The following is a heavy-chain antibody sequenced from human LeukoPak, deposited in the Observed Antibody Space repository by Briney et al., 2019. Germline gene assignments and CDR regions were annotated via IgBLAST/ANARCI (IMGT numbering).Heavy chain of an antibody. Sequence: PSETLSLTCAVYGGFFSGYYWSWIRQPLGKGLEWIGEINHSGSTNYNPSLKSRVTISVDTSKNQFSLKLSSVTAADTAVYYCARGRVGGDAFDIWGHATMVTVSS. CDR1: GGFFSGYY. D-gene: IGHD4-23*01. CDR3: ARGRVGGDAFDI. V-gene: IGHV4-34*01. CDR2: INHSGST. J-gene: IGHJ3*02.